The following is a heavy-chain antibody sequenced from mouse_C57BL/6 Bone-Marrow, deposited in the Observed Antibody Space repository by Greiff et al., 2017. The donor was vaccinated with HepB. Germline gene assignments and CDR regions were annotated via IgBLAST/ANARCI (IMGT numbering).Heavy chain of an antibody. Sequence: EVQRVESGGDLVKPGGSLKLSCAASGFTFSSYGMSWVRQTPDKRLEWVATISSGGSYTYYPDSVKGRFTISRDNAKNTLYLQMSSLKSEDTAMYYCASYYYGSSYFAMDYWGQGTSVTVSS. D-gene: IGHD1-1*01. CDR1: GFTFSSYG. J-gene: IGHJ4*01. CDR2: ISSGGSYT. V-gene: IGHV5-6*01. CDR3: ASYYYGSSYFAMDY.